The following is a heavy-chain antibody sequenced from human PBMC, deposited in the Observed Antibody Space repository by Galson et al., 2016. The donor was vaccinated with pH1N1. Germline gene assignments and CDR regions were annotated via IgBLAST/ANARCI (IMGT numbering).Heavy chain of an antibody. J-gene: IGHJ3*02. CDR3: ARAPPTYNNRGWSFDI. CDR1: GFIFSSYG. V-gene: IGHV3-30*03. CDR2: ISYDGTNK. Sequence: SLRLSCAASGFIFSSYGMHLVRQAPGKGLEWVAFISYDGTNKDYAASLKGRFTISRDNSKNTLYLQMNNLKAEDTAVFYCARAPPTYNNRGWSFDIWGQGTMVTVSS. D-gene: IGHD1-14*01.